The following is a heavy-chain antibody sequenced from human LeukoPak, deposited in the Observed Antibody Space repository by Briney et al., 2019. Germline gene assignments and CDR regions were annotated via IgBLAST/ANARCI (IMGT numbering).Heavy chain of an antibody. Sequence: GGSLRLSCAASGLTFSSYAMHWVRQAPGKGLEWVAVISYDGSNKYYADSVKGRFTISRDNSKNTLYLQMNSLRAEDTAVYYCARGRIAVAGGYYFDYWGQGTLVTVSS. D-gene: IGHD6-19*01. J-gene: IGHJ4*02. CDR1: GLTFSSYA. V-gene: IGHV3-30-3*01. CDR3: ARGRIAVAGGYYFDY. CDR2: ISYDGSNK.